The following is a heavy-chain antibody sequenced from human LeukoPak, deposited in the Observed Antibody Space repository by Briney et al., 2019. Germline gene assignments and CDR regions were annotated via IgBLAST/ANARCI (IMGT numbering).Heavy chain of an antibody. D-gene: IGHD6-13*01. CDR1: GGSISSYY. V-gene: IGHV4-59*01. Sequence: SETLSLTCTVSGGSISSYYWSWIRQPPGKGQEWIGYIYYSGSTNYNPSLKRRVTISVDTSKNQFSLKLSSVTAEDTAVYYCARLGAGNLGPGVYSSSWYSPPAPYYYYGMDVWGQGTTVTVSS. J-gene: IGHJ6*02. CDR2: IYYSGST. CDR3: ARLGAGNLGPGVYSSSWYSPPAPYYYYGMDV.